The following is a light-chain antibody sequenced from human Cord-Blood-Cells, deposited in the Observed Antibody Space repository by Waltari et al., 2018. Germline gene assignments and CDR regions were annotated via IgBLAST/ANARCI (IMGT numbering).Light chain of an antibody. CDR2: QDS. J-gene: IGLJ2*01. V-gene: IGLV3-1*01. Sequence: SYELTQPPSVSVSPGQTASITCSGDKLGDKYACWYQQKPGQSPVLVIYQDSKRPSGIPERFSGSTSGNTATLTISGTQAMDEADYYCRAWDSSTVVFGGGTKLTVL. CDR3: RAWDSSTVV. CDR1: KLGDKY.